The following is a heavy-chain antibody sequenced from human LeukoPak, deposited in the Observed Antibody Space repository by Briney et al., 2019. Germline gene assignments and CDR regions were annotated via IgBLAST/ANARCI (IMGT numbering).Heavy chain of an antibody. Sequence: GGSLRLSCAASGFHFSAHGMNWIRQAPGKGLEWVANIKQDGSEKYYVDSVKGRFTISRDNAKNSLYLQMNSLRAEDTAVYYCAREGVLLWFGVFDYWGQGTLVTVSS. J-gene: IGHJ4*02. CDR1: GFHFSAHG. CDR3: AREGVLLWFGVFDY. CDR2: IKQDGSEK. D-gene: IGHD3-10*01. V-gene: IGHV3-7*01.